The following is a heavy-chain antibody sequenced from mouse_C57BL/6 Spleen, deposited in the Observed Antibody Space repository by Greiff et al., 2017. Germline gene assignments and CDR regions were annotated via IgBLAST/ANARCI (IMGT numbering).Heavy chain of an antibody. V-gene: IGHV1-80*01. CDR1: GYAFSSYW. CDR2: LYPGDGDT. Sequence: VQLQQSGAELVKPGASVKISCKASGYAFSSYWMNWVKQRPGKGLEWIGQLYPGDGDTNYNGKFKGKATLTADKSSSTAYMQLSSLTSEDSAVYFCARGRRIYDGYAMDYWVQGTSVTVSS. D-gene: IGHD2-3*01. J-gene: IGHJ4*01. CDR3: ARGRRIYDGYAMDY.